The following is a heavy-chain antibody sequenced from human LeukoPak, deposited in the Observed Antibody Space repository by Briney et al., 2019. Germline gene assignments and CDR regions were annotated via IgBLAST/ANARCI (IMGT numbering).Heavy chain of an antibody. V-gene: IGHV4-34*01. CDR2: INHSGST. CDR1: GGSFSGYY. D-gene: IGHD3-10*01. CDR3: VRGFGRFTPVFDI. Sequence: PSETLSLTCAVYGGSFSGYYWSWIRQPPGKGLEWIGEINHSGSTNYNPSLKSRVTISVDTSKNQFSLKLSSATAADTAVYYCVRGFGRFTPVFDIWGQGKMVTVFS. J-gene: IGHJ3*02.